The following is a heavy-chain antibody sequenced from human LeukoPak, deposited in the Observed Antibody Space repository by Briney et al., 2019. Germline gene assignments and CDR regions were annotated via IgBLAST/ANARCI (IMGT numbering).Heavy chain of an antibody. J-gene: IGHJ3*01. D-gene: IGHD3-22*01. Sequence: SETLSLTCTVSGGTVRGDSYYWSWIRQPPGKGLEWIGYVYYSGSTNYNPSLKSRVTISVDTSKNQFSLKLRSVTAADTAVYYCVREAATDYYDSSGYYRQTEVFDAWGQGTMVTVSS. CDR3: VREAATDYYDSSGYYRQTEVFDA. V-gene: IGHV4-61*01. CDR1: GGTVRGDSYY. CDR2: VYYSGST.